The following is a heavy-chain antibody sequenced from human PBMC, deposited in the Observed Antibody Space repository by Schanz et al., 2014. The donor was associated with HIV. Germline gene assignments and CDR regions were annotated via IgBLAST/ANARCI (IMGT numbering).Heavy chain of an antibody. V-gene: IGHV3-23*01. CDR3: ANEEVPNDY. J-gene: IGHJ4*02. CDR1: GFTFNKYG. CDR2: ISGSGTST. Sequence: EVQLLESGGGLVQPGGSLRLSCAASGFTFNKYGMTWVRQVPGKGLECVSSISGSGTSTHYADSVKGRFTISRDNSKNTLYLQMSSLRVEDTAVYYCANEEVPNDYWGQGTLVTVSS.